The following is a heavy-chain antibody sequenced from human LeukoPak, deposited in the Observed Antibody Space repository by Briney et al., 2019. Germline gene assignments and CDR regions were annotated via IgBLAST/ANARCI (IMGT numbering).Heavy chain of an antibody. CDR3: ARGSKLRYFDWLPQKGWFDP. CDR2: INHSGST. D-gene: IGHD3-9*01. CDR1: GGSFSGYY. J-gene: IGHJ5*02. V-gene: IGHV4-34*01. Sequence: SETLSLTCAVYGGSFSGYYWSWIRQPPEKGLEWIGEINHSGSTNYNPSLKSRVTISVDTSKNQFSLKLSSVTAADTAVYYCARGSKLRYFDWLPQKGWFDPWGQGTLVTVSS.